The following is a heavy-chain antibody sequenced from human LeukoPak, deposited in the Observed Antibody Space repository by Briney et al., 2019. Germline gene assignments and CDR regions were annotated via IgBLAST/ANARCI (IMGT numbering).Heavy chain of an antibody. CDR2: IYSDVSSA. V-gene: IGHV3-74*01. Sequence: GGSLRLSCAASGFTFSNYWMHWVRQAPGKGLVWVSRIYSDVSSASYADSVKGRFTISRDNAKNTLYLQMNSLRAEDTAVYYCAKARTSVAGFDCWGQGTLVTVSS. D-gene: IGHD6-19*01. CDR3: AKARTSVAGFDC. J-gene: IGHJ4*02. CDR1: GFTFSNYW.